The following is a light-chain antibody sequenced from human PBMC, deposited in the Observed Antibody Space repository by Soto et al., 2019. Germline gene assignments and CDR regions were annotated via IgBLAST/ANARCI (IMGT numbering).Light chain of an antibody. CDR1: SSDVGGYNY. CDR3: NSYTSKSTGV. CDR2: DVS. J-gene: IGLJ1*01. V-gene: IGLV2-11*01. Sequence: QSALTQPRSVSGSPGQSVTISCTGTSSDVGGYNYVSWYQQHPGKAPKVMIYDVSERPSGVSNRFSGSKSGNTASLTISGLQAEDEADYYCNSYTSKSTGVFGTGTKVTVL.